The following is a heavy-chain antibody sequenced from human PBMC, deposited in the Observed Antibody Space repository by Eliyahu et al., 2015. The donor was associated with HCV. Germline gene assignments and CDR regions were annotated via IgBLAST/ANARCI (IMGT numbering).Heavy chain of an antibody. CDR2: SNSDGSST. CDR1: GFTFSSYW. V-gene: IGHV3-74*01. Sequence: EVQLVESGGGLVQPGGSLRLSCAASGFTFSSYWIALGSAKPRGEGVVGVRSNSDGSSTSYADSVKGRFTISRDNAKNTLYLQMNSLRAEDTAVYYCARGRVGGDYWGQGTLVTVSS. J-gene: IGHJ4*02. D-gene: IGHD3-16*01. CDR3: ARGRVGGDY.